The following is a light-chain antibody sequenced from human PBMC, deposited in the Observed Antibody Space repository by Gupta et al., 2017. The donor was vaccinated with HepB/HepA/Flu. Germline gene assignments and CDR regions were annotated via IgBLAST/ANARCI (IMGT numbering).Light chain of an antibody. V-gene: IGLV1-36*01. J-gene: IGLJ3*02. CDR1: SSNIGNNA. Sequence: SVLTQPPSVSEAPRQRVTISCSGSSSNIGNNAVNWYQQLPGKAPKLLIYYDDLRPSGVADRFSGSKYGTSAALAIXGXQAEDEXDYYCDEWDDSRNGWVLGGGTKLTVL. CDR3: DEWDDSRNGWV. CDR2: YDD.